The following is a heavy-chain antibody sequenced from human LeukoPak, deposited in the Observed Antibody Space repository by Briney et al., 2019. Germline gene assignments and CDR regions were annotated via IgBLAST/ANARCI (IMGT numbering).Heavy chain of an antibody. CDR3: ARGPDYCSSTSCYPEEIEYYFDY. V-gene: IGHV3-21*01. CDR2: ISSASSYI. J-gene: IGHJ4*02. CDR1: GFTFSTYS. Sequence: GGSLRLSCAASGFTFSTYSVTWVRQAPGRGLEWVSSISSASSYIYYADSVKGRFIISRDNGKNSLYLQMNSLRAEDTAVYYCARGPDYCSSTSCYPEEIEYYFDYWGQGTLVTDSS. D-gene: IGHD2-2*01.